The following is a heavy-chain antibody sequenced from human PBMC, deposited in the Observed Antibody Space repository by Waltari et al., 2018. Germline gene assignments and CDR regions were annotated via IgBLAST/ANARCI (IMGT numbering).Heavy chain of an antibody. CDR3: TRNPGY. CDR1: DFFFNDYW. Sequence: EVQLVNSGGGLVQPGGSLRLSCAASDFFFNDYWLDWVRQAPGKGLVWVSRMKTDGTSITYADSVKGRFTISRDSAKNTYYLQMNSLRAEDTAVYYCTRNPGYWGQGTLVTVSS. J-gene: IGHJ4*02. V-gene: IGHV3-74*03. CDR2: MKTDGTSI.